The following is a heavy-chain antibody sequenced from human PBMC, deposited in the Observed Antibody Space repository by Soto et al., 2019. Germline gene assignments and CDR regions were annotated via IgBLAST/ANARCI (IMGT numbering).Heavy chain of an antibody. CDR1: GFTFSSYG. CDR2: ISYDGSNK. J-gene: IGHJ6*03. CDR3: AKDPGLFGGSEYYYYYYMDV. Sequence: GGSLRLSCAASGFTFSSYGMHWVRQAPGKGLEWVAVISYDGSNKYYADSVKGRFTISRDNSKNTLYLQMNSLRAEDTAVYYCAKDPGLFGGSEYYYYYYMDVWGKGTTVTVSS. V-gene: IGHV3-30*18. D-gene: IGHD2-21*01.